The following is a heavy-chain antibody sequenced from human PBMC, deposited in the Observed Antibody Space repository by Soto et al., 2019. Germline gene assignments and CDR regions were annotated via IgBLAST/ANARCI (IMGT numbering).Heavy chain of an antibody. J-gene: IGHJ5*02. D-gene: IGHD3-3*01. Sequence: ASVKVSCKASGYRFNNNAIHWVRQPPGQSLEWVGWINTGNGNRRYSENFKDRVTLSRDTSANTADMELANLRSEDTAVYYCARPLRYVEGFPGGMDPWGQGTLVTVSS. V-gene: IGHV1-3*04. CDR3: ARPLRYVEGFPGGMDP. CDR2: INTGNGNR. CDR1: GYRFNNNA.